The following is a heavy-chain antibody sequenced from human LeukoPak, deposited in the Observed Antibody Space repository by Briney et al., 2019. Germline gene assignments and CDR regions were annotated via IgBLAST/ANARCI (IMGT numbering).Heavy chain of an antibody. V-gene: IGHV3-23*01. Sequence: GGSLRLSCAASGFTFSSYAMSWVRQAPGKGLEWVSAISGSGGSTYYADSVKGRFTISRDNSKNTLYLQMNSLRAEDTAVYYCAKDSYYDFWSGPLDYWGQGTLVTVSS. D-gene: IGHD3-3*01. CDR3: AKDSYYDFWSGPLDY. J-gene: IGHJ4*02. CDR2: ISGSGGST. CDR1: GFTFSSYA.